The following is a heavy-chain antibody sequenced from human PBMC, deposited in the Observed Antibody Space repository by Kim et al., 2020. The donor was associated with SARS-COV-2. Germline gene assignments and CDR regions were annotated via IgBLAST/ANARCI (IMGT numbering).Heavy chain of an antibody. CDR3: AKSDRITMIVVVTMIDY. Sequence: VKGRFTISRDNSKTPLYLQRNSLRAEDTAVYYCAKSDRITMIVVVTMIDYWGQGTLVTVSS. V-gene: IGHV3-23*01. D-gene: IGHD3-22*01. J-gene: IGHJ4*02.